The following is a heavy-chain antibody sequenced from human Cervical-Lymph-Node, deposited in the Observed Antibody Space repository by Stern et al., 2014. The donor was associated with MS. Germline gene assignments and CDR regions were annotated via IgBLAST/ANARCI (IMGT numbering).Heavy chain of an antibody. Sequence: EVHLVESGGGLVQPGGSLRLSCAASGFTFSSYAMSWVRQAPGKGLEWVSAISGSGGSTYYADSVKGRFTISRDNSKNTLYLQMNSLRAEDTAVYYCATLVRGSYYFDYWGQGTLVTVSS. D-gene: IGHD2-21*01. J-gene: IGHJ4*02. CDR3: ATLVRGSYYFDY. CDR1: GFTFSSYA. CDR2: ISGSGGST. V-gene: IGHV3-23*04.